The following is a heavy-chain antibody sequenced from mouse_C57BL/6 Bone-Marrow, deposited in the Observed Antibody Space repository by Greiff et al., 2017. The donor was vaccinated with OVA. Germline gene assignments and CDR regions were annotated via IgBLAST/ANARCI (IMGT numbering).Heavy chain of an antibody. CDR3: ARHAYYGSSYGYFDV. D-gene: IGHD1-1*01. J-gene: IGHJ1*03. V-gene: IGHV5-12*01. Sequence: FTISRDNAKNTLYLQMSRLKSEDTAMYYCARHAYYGSSYGYFDVWGTGTTVTVSS.